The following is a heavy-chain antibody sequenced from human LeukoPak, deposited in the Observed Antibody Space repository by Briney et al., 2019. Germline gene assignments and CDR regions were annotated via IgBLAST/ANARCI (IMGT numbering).Heavy chain of an antibody. J-gene: IGHJ4*02. CDR2: INPSGGST. Sequence: GASVKVSCKASGYTFTSYYMHWVRQAPGQGLEWMGIINPSGGSTSYAQKFQGRVTMTRDTSTSTVYMELSSLRSEDTAVYYCARDSRDGYTPANRFDYWGQGTLVTVSS. D-gene: IGHD5-24*01. V-gene: IGHV1-46*01. CDR1: GYTFTSYY. CDR3: ARDSRDGYTPANRFDY.